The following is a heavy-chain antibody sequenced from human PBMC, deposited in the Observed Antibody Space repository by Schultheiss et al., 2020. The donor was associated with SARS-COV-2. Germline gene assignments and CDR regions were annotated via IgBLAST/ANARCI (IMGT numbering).Heavy chain of an antibody. CDR1: GYTFTGYY. V-gene: IGHV1-2*04. Sequence: ASVKVSCKASGYTFTGYYMHWVRQDPGQGLEWMGWINPNSGGTNYAQKFQGWVTMTRDTSISTAYMELSRLRSDDTAVYYCARAGWELERRGWFDPWGQGTLVTVSS. D-gene: IGHD1-1*01. J-gene: IGHJ5*02. CDR3: ARAGWELERRGWFDP. CDR2: INPNSGGT.